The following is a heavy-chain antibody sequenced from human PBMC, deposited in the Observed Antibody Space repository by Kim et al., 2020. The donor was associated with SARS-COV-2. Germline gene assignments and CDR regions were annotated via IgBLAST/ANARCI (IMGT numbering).Heavy chain of an antibody. CDR1: GYTFTSYG. V-gene: IGHV1-18*04. CDR2: ISAYNGNT. Sequence: ASVKVSCKASGYTFTSYGISWVRQAPGQGLEWMGWISAYNGNTNYAQKLQGSVTMTTDTSTSTAYMELRSLRSDDTAVYYCARDEPDRPYNWNGGYYYYGMDVWGQGTTVTVSS. J-gene: IGHJ6*02. CDR3: ARDEPDRPYNWNGGYYYYGMDV. D-gene: IGHD1-1*01.